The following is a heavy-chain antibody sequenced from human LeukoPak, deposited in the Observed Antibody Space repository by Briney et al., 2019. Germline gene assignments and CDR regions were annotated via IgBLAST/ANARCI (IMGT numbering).Heavy chain of an antibody. CDR3: VRGVSNY. CDR2: ISYDGRNK. V-gene: IGHV3-30*04. Sequence: GRSLRLSCAASGFTFSSYAMHWVRQAPGKGLEWVAVISYDGRNKYYADSVKGRFTISRDISKNTLYLQMNSLGAEDTAVYYCVRGVSNYWGQGTLVTVSS. D-gene: IGHD3-10*01. CDR1: GFTFSSYA. J-gene: IGHJ4*02.